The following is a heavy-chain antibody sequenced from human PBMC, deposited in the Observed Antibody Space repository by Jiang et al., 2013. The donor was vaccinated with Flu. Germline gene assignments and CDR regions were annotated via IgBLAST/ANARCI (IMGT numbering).Heavy chain of an antibody. J-gene: IGHJ4*02. Sequence: VQLVESGGGLVEPGGSLRLSCAASGFSFSTYSMNWVRQAPGKGLEWISYISYSSNTIYYAESVQGRFTISRDNAKNSLYLQMNSLRDEDTAVYFCARDQESKKKYDRSYVATPHYWGQGTLVTVSS. D-gene: IGHD2-15*01. CDR2: ISYSSNTI. V-gene: IGHV3-48*02. CDR1: GFSFSTYS. CDR3: ARDQESKKKYDRSYVATPHY.